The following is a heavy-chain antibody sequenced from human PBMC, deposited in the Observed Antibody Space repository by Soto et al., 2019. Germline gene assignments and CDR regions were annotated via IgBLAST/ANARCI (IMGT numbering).Heavy chain of an antibody. CDR3: ARDASVYRPYNDFWSGPTMYV. V-gene: IGHV3-7*01. J-gene: IGHJ6*02. D-gene: IGHD3-3*01. CDR1: GFTFSSYW. CDR2: IKQDGSEK. Sequence: PGGSLRLSCAASGFTFSSYWMSWVRQAPGKGQEWVANIKQDGSEKYYVDSVKGRFTISRDNARNSLYLQMNSLRAEDTAVYYCARDASVYRPYNDFWSGPTMYVWGQGTTVTVSS.